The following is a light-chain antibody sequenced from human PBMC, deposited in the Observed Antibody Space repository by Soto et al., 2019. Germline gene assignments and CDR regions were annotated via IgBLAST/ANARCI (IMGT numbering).Light chain of an antibody. V-gene: IGLV1-47*02. CDR1: SSNIAKNY. J-gene: IGLJ1*01. CDR2: SDN. Sequence: QSVLTQPPSTSGTPGQRVTISCSGDSSNIAKNYVYWYQQVPGMAPKLLIYSDNQRPSGVPDRFSGSKSGTSASLAISGLRSEDEADHYCAAWDDSLNGYVFGTGTKVTVL. CDR3: AAWDDSLNGYV.